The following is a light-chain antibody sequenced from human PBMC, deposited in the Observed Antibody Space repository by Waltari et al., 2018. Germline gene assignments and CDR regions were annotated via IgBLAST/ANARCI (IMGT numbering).Light chain of an antibody. CDR2: WAS. CDR1: QPLLHNFNTKNC. Sequence: DIVMTQSPDSLTLSLGEKAAIPCKSSQPLLHNFNTKNCLAWYQQRTRQPPKLLISWASGRESGVSDRFNGSGSGTDFTLTITKLQGEDVATYYCQQYYSFPLTFGGGTKVEI. CDR3: QQYYSFPLT. V-gene: IGKV4-1*01. J-gene: IGKJ4*01.